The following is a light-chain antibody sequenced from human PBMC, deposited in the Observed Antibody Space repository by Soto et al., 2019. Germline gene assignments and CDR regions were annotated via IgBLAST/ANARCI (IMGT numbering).Light chain of an antibody. CDR2: GAS. Sequence: EIVLTQSPGTLSLSPEERATLSCTASQSVGSSYLAWYQQKPGQAPRLLIYGASSRATGIPDRFSGSGSGTDFTLTISRLEPEDFAVYYCQQYGSSPYTFGQGTKLEIK. CDR3: QQYGSSPYT. CDR1: QSVGSSY. V-gene: IGKV3-20*01. J-gene: IGKJ2*01.